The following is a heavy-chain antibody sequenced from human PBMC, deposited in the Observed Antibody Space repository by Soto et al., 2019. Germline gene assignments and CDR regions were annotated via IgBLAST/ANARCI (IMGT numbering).Heavy chain of an antibody. Sequence: ETLSLTCTVSGGSISSYYWSWIRQPPGKGLEWIGYIYYSGSTNYNPSLKSRVTISVDTSKNQFSLKLSSVTAADTAVYYCARDLGYCSSTSCNNWFDPWGQGTLVTVSS. CDR3: ARDLGYCSSTSCNNWFDP. CDR1: GGSISSYY. D-gene: IGHD2-2*01. V-gene: IGHV4-59*01. CDR2: IYYSGST. J-gene: IGHJ5*02.